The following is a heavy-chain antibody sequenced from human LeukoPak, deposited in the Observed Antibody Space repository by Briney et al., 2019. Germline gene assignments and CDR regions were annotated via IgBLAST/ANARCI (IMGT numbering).Heavy chain of an antibody. Sequence: PGRSLRLSCAASGFLFSTYDMHWVRQAPGKGLEWVAIIWYDGTNIKYVDSVKGRFTISRDNSKNTLSLQMNSLRGEDTAVYWGARGSVAGHKWFDRRGQGTLVIVSS. CDR3: ARGSVAGHKWFDR. D-gene: IGHD6-19*01. CDR2: IWYDGTNI. J-gene: IGHJ5*02. CDR1: GFLFSTYD. V-gene: IGHV3-33*01.